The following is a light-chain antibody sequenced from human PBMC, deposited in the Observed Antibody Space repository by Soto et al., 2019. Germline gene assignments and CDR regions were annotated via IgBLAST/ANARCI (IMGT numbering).Light chain of an antibody. J-gene: IGKJ4*01. CDR1: QSVSSSY. CDR2: GTS. Sequence: EIVLTQSPGTLSLSPGQRATLSCRASQSVSSSYLAWYQQKPGQAPRLLIYGTSSRATGIPDRFSGSGSGTDFTLTISSLEPGDFAFYYCQQRNSWPLTFGGGTKVDIK. CDR3: QQRNSWPLT. V-gene: IGKV3D-20*02.